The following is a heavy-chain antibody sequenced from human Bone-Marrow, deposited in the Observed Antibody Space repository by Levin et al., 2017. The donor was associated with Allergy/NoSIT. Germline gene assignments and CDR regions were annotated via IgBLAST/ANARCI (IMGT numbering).Heavy chain of an antibody. CDR3: ARGVNYDYIWGSYGGYMDV. D-gene: IGHD3-16*01. J-gene: IGHJ6*03. Sequence: GGSLRLSCAASGFTFSRYSMNWVRQAPGKGLEWVAYISSSSSTIYYGDSVKGRYTISRDNAKNSLYLQMNSLRDEDTAVYYCARGVNYDYIWGSYGGYMDVWGKGTTVTVSS. CDR2: ISSSSSTI. CDR1: GFTFSRYS. V-gene: IGHV3-48*02.